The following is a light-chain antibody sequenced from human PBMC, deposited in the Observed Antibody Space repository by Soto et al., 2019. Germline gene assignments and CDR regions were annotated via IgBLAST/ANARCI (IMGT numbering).Light chain of an antibody. CDR2: GAS. CDR1: QSVSNNY. Sequence: IVMTQSPATLSVSQGERATLSCRASQSVSNNYLAWYQQKPGQAPSLLIYGASNRATGIPDRFSGSGPGTDFTLTISRLEPEDFAVYYCQQYGSSGTFGQGTKVDI. V-gene: IGKV3-20*01. CDR3: QQYGSSGT. J-gene: IGKJ1*01.